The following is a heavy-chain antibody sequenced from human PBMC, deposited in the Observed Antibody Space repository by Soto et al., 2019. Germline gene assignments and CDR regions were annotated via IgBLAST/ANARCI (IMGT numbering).Heavy chain of an antibody. D-gene: IGHD2-2*03. CDR1: GFTFSSYA. CDR2: ISGSGGST. CDR3: AKAGYCSSTSCYPSHYYYYMDV. Sequence: GGSLRLSCAASGFTFSSYAMSWVRQAPGKGLEWVSAISGSGGSTYYADSVKGRFTISRDNSKNTRYLQMNSLRAEDTAVYYCAKAGYCSSTSCYPSHYYYYMDVWGKGTTVTVSS. V-gene: IGHV3-23*01. J-gene: IGHJ6*03.